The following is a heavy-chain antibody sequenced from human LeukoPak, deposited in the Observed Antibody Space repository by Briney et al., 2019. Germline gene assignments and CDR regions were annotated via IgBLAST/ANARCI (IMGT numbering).Heavy chain of an antibody. D-gene: IGHD3-16*02. CDR2: IYYSGSN. J-gene: IGHJ2*01. V-gene: IGHV4-39*01. Sequence: SETLSLTCTVSGGSISSSSYYWGWIRQPPGKGLEWIGNIYYSGSNYYNPSLKSRVTISVDTSKYQFSLKLSSVPAADTAVYYCARPGLRLGELSHSWYFDLWGRGTLVTVSS. CDR1: GGSISSSSYY. CDR3: ARPGLRLGELSHSWYFDL.